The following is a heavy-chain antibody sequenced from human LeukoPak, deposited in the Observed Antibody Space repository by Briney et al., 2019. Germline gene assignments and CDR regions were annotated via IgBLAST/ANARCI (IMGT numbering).Heavy chain of an antibody. CDR1: GFTFSSYD. D-gene: IGHD4-11*01. CDR3: AKDRFTDYNEYYFDY. CDR2: IWHDGNRK. V-gene: IGHV3-30*02. Sequence: GGSLRLSCAASGFTFSSYDMHWVRRAPGKGLEWVASIWHDGNRKYHADSVEGRFTISRDNSKNTVYVQMNSLRADDTAVYYCAKDRFTDYNEYYFDYWGQGTLVTVSS. J-gene: IGHJ4*02.